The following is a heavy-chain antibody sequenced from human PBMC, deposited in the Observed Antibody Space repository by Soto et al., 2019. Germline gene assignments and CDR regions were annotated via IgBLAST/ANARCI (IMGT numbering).Heavy chain of an antibody. CDR3: ARGPIAVDF. J-gene: IGHJ4*02. Sequence: QVQLVESGGGVVQPGRSLRLSCAASGFTFSSYGMLWVRQAPGKGLEWVAVIWYDGSNRYYADSVKGRFTISRDNSKNTLYLQMNSLGAEDTAVYYCARGPIAVDFWGQGTLVTVSS. CDR1: GFTFSSYG. CDR2: IWYDGSNR. V-gene: IGHV3-33*01. D-gene: IGHD6-19*01.